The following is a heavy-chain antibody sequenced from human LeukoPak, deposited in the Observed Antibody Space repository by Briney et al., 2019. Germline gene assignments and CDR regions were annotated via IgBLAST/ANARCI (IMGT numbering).Heavy chain of an antibody. CDR1: GFTVSSNY. CDR2: IYSGGST. J-gene: IGHJ4*02. Sequence: GGSLRLSCAASGFTVSSNYMSWVRQAPGKGLEWVSVIYSGGSTYYADSVKGRFTISRDNSKNTLYLQMNSLRAEDTAVYYCARVESYDYVWGRYLDYWGQGTLVTVSS. CDR3: ARVESYDYVWGRYLDY. V-gene: IGHV3-66*01. D-gene: IGHD3-16*02.